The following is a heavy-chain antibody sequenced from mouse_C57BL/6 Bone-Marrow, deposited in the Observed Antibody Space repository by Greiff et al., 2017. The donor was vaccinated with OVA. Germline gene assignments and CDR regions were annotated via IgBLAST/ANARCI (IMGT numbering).Heavy chain of an antibody. J-gene: IGHJ2*01. V-gene: IGHV1-55*01. CDR3: AIAGEPYGPFYFAY. D-gene: IGHD1-1*02. Sequence: QVQLQQPGAELVKPGASVKMSCKASGYTFTSYWITWVKQRPGQGLEWIGVIYPGSGSTNYNEKFKSKATLTVDTSSSTAYMQLNSRTSEYSAFYDCAIAGEPYGPFYFAYWYQGTTLTVSS. CDR1: GYTFTSYW. CDR2: IYPGSGST.